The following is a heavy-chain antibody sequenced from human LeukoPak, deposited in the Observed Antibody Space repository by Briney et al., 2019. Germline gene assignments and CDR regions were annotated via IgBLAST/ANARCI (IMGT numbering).Heavy chain of an antibody. CDR2: IYYSGST. D-gene: IGHD3-10*01. CDR1: GGSISSSSYY. J-gene: IGHJ4*02. Sequence: PSETLSLTCTVSGGSISSSSYYWGWIRQPPGKGLEWIGSIYYSGSTYYNPSLKSRVTISVDTSKNQFSLKLSSVTAADTAVYYCARRATMVRGGYFDYWGQGTLVTVSS. V-gene: IGHV4-39*01. CDR3: ARRATMVRGGYFDY.